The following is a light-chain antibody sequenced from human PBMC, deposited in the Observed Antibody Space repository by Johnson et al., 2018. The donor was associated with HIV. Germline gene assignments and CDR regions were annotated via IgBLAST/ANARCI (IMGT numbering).Light chain of an antibody. Sequence: QSVLTQPPSVSAAPGQKVTISCSGSSSNIGNNYVSWYQQLPGTAPKLLIYDNNKRPSGIPDRFSGSKSGTSATLGITGLQTGDEADYYCGTWDSSLSVFYFLVTGTKDTL. CDR1: SSNIGNNY. CDR3: GTWDSSLSVFYF. J-gene: IGLJ1*01. V-gene: IGLV1-51*01. CDR2: DNN.